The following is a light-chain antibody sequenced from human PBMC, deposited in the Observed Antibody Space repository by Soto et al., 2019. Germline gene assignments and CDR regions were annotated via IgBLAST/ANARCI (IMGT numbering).Light chain of an antibody. V-gene: IGKV1-6*01. Sequence: AIQLTQSPSSLSASVGDRVTITCRASQGIRSALGWYQQKPGKVPKLLIYAASPLQSGVPSRFSGSGSGTDFTLTISRLQPEDFATYYCLLDFSYFWAFGQGTKVDIK. CDR3: LLDFSYFWA. CDR1: QGIRSA. J-gene: IGKJ1*01. CDR2: AAS.